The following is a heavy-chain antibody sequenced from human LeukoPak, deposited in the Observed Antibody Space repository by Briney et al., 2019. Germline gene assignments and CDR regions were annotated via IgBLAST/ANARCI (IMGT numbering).Heavy chain of an antibody. J-gene: IGHJ3*02. CDR2: INTYNGNT. V-gene: IGHV1-18*01. CDR1: GYTFSDYG. D-gene: IGHD3-16*01. CDR3: AKDRLGAGDAFDI. Sequence: APVRVSCKASGYTFSDYGISWVRQAPGQGLEWMGWINTYNGNTNYAQNLQGRLTMTKDTSTNTSYMELRSLRYDDTAVYYCAKDRLGAGDAFDIWGQGTLVTVSS.